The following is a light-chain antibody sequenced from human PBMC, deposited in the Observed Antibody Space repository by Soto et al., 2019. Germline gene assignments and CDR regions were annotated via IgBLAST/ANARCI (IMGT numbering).Light chain of an antibody. CDR3: AQSGSSPRP. J-gene: IGKJ1*01. V-gene: IGKV3-20*01. CDR2: GIS. CDR1: QSVSSY. Sequence: EIVLTLYPGNLSLSXGERATSSCMACQSVSSYLAWYQQKPGQAPRLLIYGISTRATGIPDRFSGSGSGTDFTLTISRLEPEDFAVYYCAQSGSSPRPVAQGTKVDIK.